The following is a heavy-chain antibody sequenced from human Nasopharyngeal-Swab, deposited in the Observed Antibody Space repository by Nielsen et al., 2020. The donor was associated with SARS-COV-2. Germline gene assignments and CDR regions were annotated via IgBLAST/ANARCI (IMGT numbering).Heavy chain of an antibody. Sequence: GESLKISCTASGFTFSSNEMNWVRQAPGKGLEWLSYISSTGNTRYYADSVKGRFTISRDNAKNSLYLQMNSLRAEDTAVYYCARDRPYYDFWSGSAFDIWGQGTMVTVSS. CDR3: ARDRPYYDFWSGSAFDI. J-gene: IGHJ3*02. D-gene: IGHD3-3*01. V-gene: IGHV3-48*03. CDR2: ISSTGNTR. CDR1: GFTFSSNE.